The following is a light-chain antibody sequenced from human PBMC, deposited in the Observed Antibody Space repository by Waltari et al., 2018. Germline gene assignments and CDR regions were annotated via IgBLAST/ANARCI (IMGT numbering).Light chain of an antibody. CDR1: QSLLHSDGKTY. V-gene: IGKV2-29*02. J-gene: IGKJ2*01. CDR3: MQGIHLYT. Sequence: DIVMTQTPLSLSVTPVQPASISCKSSQSLLHSDGKTYLYWYLQKPGQSPHPLFYEVSSRLSGVPDRFSGSGSGTDFTLKISRVEAEDVGVYYCMQGIHLYTFGQGTKLEIK. CDR2: EVS.